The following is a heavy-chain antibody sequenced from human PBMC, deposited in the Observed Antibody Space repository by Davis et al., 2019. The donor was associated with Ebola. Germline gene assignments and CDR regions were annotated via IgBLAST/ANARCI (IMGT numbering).Heavy chain of an antibody. CDR3: AKDLDYDTGGPHFDY. J-gene: IGHJ4*02. Sequence: GESLKISCAASGFTFSSYAMSWVRQAPGKGLEWVSAISGSGGSTYYADSVKGRFTISRDNSKNTLYLQMNSLRAEDTAVYYCAKDLDYDTGGPHFDYWGQGTLVTVSS. CDR2: ISGSGGST. CDR1: GFTFSSYA. V-gene: IGHV3-23*01. D-gene: IGHD3-22*01.